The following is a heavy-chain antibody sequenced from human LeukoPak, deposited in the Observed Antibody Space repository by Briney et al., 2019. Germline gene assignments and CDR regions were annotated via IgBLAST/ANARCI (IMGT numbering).Heavy chain of an antibody. J-gene: IGHJ4*02. CDR3: ARVYRDDFWSGYSTHFDY. CDR1: GTSISDNY. CDR2: IYYSGST. D-gene: IGHD3-3*01. V-gene: IGHV4-59*01. Sequence: SETLSLTCIVSGTSISDNYWSWIRQPPGKGLEWIGYIYYSGSTKYNPSLNSRVTMSVDTSKNQFSLKLTSVTAADTAVYYCARVYRDDFWSGYSTHFDYWGQGTLVTVSS.